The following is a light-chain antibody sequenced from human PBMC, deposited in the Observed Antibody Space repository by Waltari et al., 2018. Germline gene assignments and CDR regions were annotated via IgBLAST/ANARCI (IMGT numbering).Light chain of an antibody. V-gene: IGLV1-51*01. Sequence: QSVLTQPPSVSAAPGQKVTISCSGSISNIGNYYVSWYHQLPGAAPKLLIYEHNQLPSVIPDRFSASKSGTSATLGITGLQIGDEADYYCATWDNSLSEVVFGGGTKLTVL. J-gene: IGLJ2*01. CDR1: ISNIGNYY. CDR3: ATWDNSLSEVV. CDR2: EHN.